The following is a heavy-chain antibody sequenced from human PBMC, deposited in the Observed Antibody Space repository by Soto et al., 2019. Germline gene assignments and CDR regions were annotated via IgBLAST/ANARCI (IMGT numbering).Heavy chain of an antibody. CDR1: GYTLTELS. J-gene: IGHJ4*02. CDR3: ATPARPEYQLPFDD. V-gene: IGHV1-24*01. CDR2: FDPEDGET. D-gene: IGHD2-2*01. Sequence: GASVKVSCKVSGYTLTELSMHWVRQAPGKGLEWMGGFDPEDGETIYAQKFQGRVTMTEDTSTDTAYMELSSLRSEDTAVYYCATPARPEYQLPFDDWGQGTRVTVSS.